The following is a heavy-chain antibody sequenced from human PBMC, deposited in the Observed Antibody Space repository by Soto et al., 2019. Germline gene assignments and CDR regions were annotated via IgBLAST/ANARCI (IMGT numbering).Heavy chain of an antibody. CDR1: GGTFSSYA. CDR3: ARDRATEGPNGAFDI. CDR2: IIPIFGTV. Sequence: QVQLVQSGAEVKKPGSSVKVSCKASGGTFSSYAISWVLQAPGQVLEWMGGIIPIFGTVNYEQKFQGRVTITADESTSTAYKERSSMRYEDTTVYYCARDRATEGPNGAFDIWGQGTMVTVSS. D-gene: IGHD2-21*02. V-gene: IGHV1-69*12. J-gene: IGHJ3*02.